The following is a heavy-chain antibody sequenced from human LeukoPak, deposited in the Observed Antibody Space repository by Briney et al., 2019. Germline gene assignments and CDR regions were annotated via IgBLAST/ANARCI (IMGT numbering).Heavy chain of an antibody. Sequence: GGSLRLSCAASGFTFSSYSMNWVRQAPGKGLEWVANIKEDGSEKHYVDSVKGRFTISRDNAKNSLYLQSLYLQMNSLRVEDTAVYYCARAHYSSFDYWGQGTLVTVSS. CDR1: GFTFSSYS. J-gene: IGHJ4*02. CDR3: ARAHYSSFDY. V-gene: IGHV3-7*01. CDR2: IKEDGSEK. D-gene: IGHD6-13*01.